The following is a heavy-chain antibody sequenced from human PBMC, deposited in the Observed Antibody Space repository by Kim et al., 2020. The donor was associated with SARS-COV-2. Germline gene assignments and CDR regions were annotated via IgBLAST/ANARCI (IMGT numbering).Heavy chain of an antibody. CDR1: GFAFNTYW. CDR3: VRDPLITAAGTPYFD. Sequence: GGSLRLSCAASGFAFNTYWMNWVRQAPGKGLEWVANIKQDGTRKFYVDSVKGRFAISRDNAKNSLYLQMTSLRAEDTAVYYCVRDPLITAAGTPYFD. J-gene: IGHJ4*01. CDR2: IKQDGTRK. D-gene: IGHD6-13*01. V-gene: IGHV3-7*03.